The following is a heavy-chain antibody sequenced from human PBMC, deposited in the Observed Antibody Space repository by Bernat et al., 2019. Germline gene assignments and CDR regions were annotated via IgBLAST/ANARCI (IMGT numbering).Heavy chain of an antibody. Sequence: VQLVESGGGLVKPGGSLRLSCAASGFTFSSYSMNWVRQAPGKGLEWVSYISSSSSTIYYADSVKGRFTISRDNAKNSLYLQMNSLRAEDTAVYYCATYSSGWYGGVDYWGQGTLVTVSS. CDR2: ISSSSSTI. CDR3: ATYSSGWYGGVDY. J-gene: IGHJ4*02. D-gene: IGHD6-19*01. V-gene: IGHV3-48*01. CDR1: GFTFSSYS.